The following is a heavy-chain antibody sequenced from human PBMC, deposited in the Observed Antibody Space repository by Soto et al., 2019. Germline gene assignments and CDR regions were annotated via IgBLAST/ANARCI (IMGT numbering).Heavy chain of an antibody. D-gene: IGHD5-18*01. CDR3: ARGGGYSYVHDY. V-gene: IGHV4-34*01. CDR2: INHSGST. CDR1: GGSFSGYY. Sequence: QVQLQQWGAGLLKPSETLSLTCAVYGGSFSGYYWSWIRQPPGKGLEWMGEINHSGSTNYNPPLKSRVTISVDTSKNQFSLKLSSVTAADTAVYYCARGGGYSYVHDYWGQGTLVTVSS. J-gene: IGHJ4*02.